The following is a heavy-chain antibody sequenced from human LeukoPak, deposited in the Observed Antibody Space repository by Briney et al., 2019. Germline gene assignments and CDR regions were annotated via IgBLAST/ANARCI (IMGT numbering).Heavy chain of an antibody. V-gene: IGHV3-23*01. CDR2: ISGSGGST. CDR1: GFTFSSYA. Sequence: GGSLRLSCAASGFTFSSYAMSWVRQAPGKGLEWVSAISGSGGSTYYADSVKGRFTISRDNSKNTLYLPMNSLRAEDTAVYYCAKEAIGYCSSTSCHGDDYWGQGTLVTVSS. J-gene: IGHJ4*02. D-gene: IGHD2-2*03. CDR3: AKEAIGYCSSTSCHGDDY.